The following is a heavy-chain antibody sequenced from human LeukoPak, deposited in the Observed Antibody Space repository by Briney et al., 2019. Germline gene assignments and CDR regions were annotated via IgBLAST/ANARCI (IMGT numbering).Heavy chain of an antibody. D-gene: IGHD3-10*02. CDR1: GFTFSSYE. J-gene: IGHJ6*04. Sequence: PGGFLRLSCAASGFTFSSYEMNWVRQVPGKGLEWVSYISSSGSTIYYADSVKGRFTISRDNAKNSLYLQMNSLRAEDTAVYYCAELGITMIGRVWGKGTTVTISS. V-gene: IGHV3-48*03. CDR2: ISSSGSTI. CDR3: AELGITMIGRV.